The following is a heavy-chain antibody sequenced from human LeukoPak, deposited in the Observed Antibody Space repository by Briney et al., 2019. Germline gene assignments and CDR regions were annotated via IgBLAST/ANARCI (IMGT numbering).Heavy chain of an antibody. J-gene: IGHJ3*02. CDR3: ARDAVGFLDAFDI. Sequence: GGSLRLSCAASGFTVSSNYMSWVRQAPGKGLEWVSVIYSGGSTYYADSVKGRFTISRGNSKNTLYLQMNSLRAEDTAVYYCARDAVGFLDAFDIWGQGTMVTVSS. CDR2: IYSGGST. V-gene: IGHV3-53*01. CDR1: GFTVSSNY. D-gene: IGHD3-3*01.